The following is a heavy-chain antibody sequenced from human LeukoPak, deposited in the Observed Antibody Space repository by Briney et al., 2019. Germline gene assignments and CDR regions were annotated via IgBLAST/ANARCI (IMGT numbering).Heavy chain of an antibody. J-gene: IGHJ3*02. CDR2: ISSSSHI. CDR1: GFTFSSYT. CDR3: ARETYCSGGSCYKGNAFDI. V-gene: IGHV3-21*01. D-gene: IGHD2-15*01. Sequence: GGSLRLSCAASGFTFSSYTMNWVRQAPGKGLEWVSSISSSSHIYYADSVKGRFTISRDNAKNSLYLQMNSLRADDTAVYYCARETYCSGGSCYKGNAFDIWGQGTMVTVSS.